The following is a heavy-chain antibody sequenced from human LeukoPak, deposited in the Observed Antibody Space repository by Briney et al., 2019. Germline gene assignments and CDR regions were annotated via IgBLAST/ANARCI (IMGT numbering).Heavy chain of an antibody. J-gene: IGHJ4*02. D-gene: IGHD3-22*01. CDR2: ISGSGGST. V-gene: IGHV3-23*01. CDR3: AKGGRYDSSGYYFDY. Sequence: GGSRRLSCAASGSTFSCYAMSWVRQAPGKGLEWVSAISGSGGSTYYADSVKGRFTISRDNSKNTLYLQMNSLRAEDTAVYYCAKGGRYDSSGYYFDYWGQGTLVTVSS. CDR1: GSTFSCYA.